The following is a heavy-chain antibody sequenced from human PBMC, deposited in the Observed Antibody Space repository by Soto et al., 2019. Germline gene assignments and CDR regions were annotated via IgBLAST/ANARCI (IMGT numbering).Heavy chain of an antibody. CDR1: GVTVSNNY. D-gene: IGHD4-17*01. J-gene: IGHJ4*02. V-gene: IGHV3-66*04. Sequence: EVKLVESGGGLVQPGGSLRLSCAASGVTVSNNYMTWVRQAPGKGLELVSSIYSTGNTFYADSVKGRFTISRDNSKNTLYLQMNSIRVEDTAVYYCARHVPVTTLGYWGQGTLVTVSS. CDR3: ARHVPVTTLGY. CDR2: IYSTGNT.